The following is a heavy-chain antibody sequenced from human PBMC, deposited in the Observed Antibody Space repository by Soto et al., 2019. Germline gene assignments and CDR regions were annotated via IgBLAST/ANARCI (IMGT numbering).Heavy chain of an antibody. J-gene: IGHJ4*02. Sequence: EVQLVESGGGLVQPGGSLRLSCAASGLTFSSYWMHWVRQAPGKGLVWVSRINSDGGSTSYADSVKGRFTISRDNAKNSLYLQMNSLRAEDTAVYYCALSHTVTTDYWGQGTLVTVSS. CDR3: ALSHTVTTDY. CDR2: INSDGGST. V-gene: IGHV3-74*01. CDR1: GLTFSSYW. D-gene: IGHD4-17*01.